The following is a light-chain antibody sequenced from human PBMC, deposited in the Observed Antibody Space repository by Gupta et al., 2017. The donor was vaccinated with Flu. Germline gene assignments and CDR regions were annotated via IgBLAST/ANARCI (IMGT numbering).Light chain of an antibody. CDR2: DVN. J-gene: IGLJ1*01. Sequence: TISCTGTSSDVGDADYVSWYHQHPAKAPNLVIYDVNKRPSGVPDRFSGSKSGSTAALTISGLPSEDEADYYCCSQAGRHRLGYVFGTGTKVTVL. V-gene: IGLV2-11*03. CDR1: SSDVGDADY. CDR3: CSQAGRHRLGYV.